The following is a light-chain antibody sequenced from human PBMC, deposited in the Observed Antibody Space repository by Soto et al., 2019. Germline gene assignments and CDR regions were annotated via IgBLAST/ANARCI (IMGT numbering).Light chain of an antibody. CDR1: QGIYSH. Sequence: AIQLTQSPSSLSASVGDRVTIACRASQGIYSHLVWFQQKPGKAPKLLIYEASSLESGVPSRFSGSGSGTDFTLTISSLQPEDFATYYCQQLNNYPLTFGGGTK. CDR3: QQLNNYPLT. V-gene: IGKV1D-13*01. J-gene: IGKJ4*01. CDR2: EAS.